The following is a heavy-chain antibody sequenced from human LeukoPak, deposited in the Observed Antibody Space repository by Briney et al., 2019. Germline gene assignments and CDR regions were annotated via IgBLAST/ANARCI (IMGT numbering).Heavy chain of an antibody. CDR1: GFTFSSYA. J-gene: IGHJ4*02. D-gene: IGHD3-3*01. CDR2: ISGSGGST. Sequence: GGSLRLSCAASGFTFSSYAMSWVRQAPGKGLEWVSAISGSGGSTYYADSVKGRFTISRDNSKNTLYLQMNSLRAEDTAVYYCAKKGNDYYDFSPSSYDYWGQGTLVTVSS. V-gene: IGHV3-23*01. CDR3: AKKGNDYYDFSPSSYDY.